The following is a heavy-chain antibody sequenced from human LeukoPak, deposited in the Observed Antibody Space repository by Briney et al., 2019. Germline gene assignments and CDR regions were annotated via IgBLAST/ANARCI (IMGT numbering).Heavy chain of an antibody. CDR2: IYYSGST. D-gene: IGHD1-1*01. J-gene: IGHJ5*02. V-gene: IGHV4-61*08. Sequence: PSETLSLTCTVSGGSVSSGGYYWSWIRQPPGKGLEWIGYIYYSGSTNYNPSLKSRVTISVDTSKNQFSLKLSSVTAADTAVYYCAREGRELDPWGQGTLVTVSS. CDR3: AREGRELDP. CDR1: GGSVSSGGYY.